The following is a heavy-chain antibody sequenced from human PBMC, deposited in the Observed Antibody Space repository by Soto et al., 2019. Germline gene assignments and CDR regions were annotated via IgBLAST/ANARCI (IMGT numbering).Heavy chain of an antibody. CDR2: IIPIFGTA. V-gene: IGHV1-69*01. D-gene: IGHD3-22*01. CDR3: AGGYDSSGYYPNWFDP. Sequence: QVQLVQSGAEVKKPGSSVKVSCKASGGTFSSYAISWVRQAPGQGLEWMGGIIPIFGTANYAQKFQGRVTITADESTSTGYMGLTSLRSEDTAVYYCAGGYDSSGYYPNWFDPWGQGTLVTVSS. J-gene: IGHJ5*02. CDR1: GGTFSSYA.